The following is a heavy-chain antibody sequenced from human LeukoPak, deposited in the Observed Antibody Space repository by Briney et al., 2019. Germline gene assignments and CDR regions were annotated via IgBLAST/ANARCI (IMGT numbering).Heavy chain of an antibody. V-gene: IGHV3-23*01. CDR2: ISGSGGST. CDR1: GFTFSSYA. J-gene: IGHJ5*02. D-gene: IGHD3-3*01. CDR3: ATISGVVIGGIRFDP. Sequence: PGGSLRLSCAASGFTFSSYAMSWVRQAPGKGLEWVSAISGSGGSTYYADSVKGRFTISRDNSKNTLYLQMNSLRAEDTAVYYCATISGVVIGGIRFDPWGQGTLVTVSS.